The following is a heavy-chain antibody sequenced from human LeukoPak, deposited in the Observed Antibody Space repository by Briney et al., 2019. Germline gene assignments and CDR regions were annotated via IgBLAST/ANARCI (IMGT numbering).Heavy chain of an antibody. Sequence: GGSLRLSCAASGFTFSSYAMHWVRQAPGKGLEYVSAISSNGGSTYYANSVKGRFTISRDNSKNTLYLQMGSLRAEDMAVYYCARGSYSGSYDFDYWGQGTLVTVSS. CDR2: ISSNGGST. D-gene: IGHD1-26*01. J-gene: IGHJ4*02. CDR1: GFTFSSYA. CDR3: ARGSYSGSYDFDY. V-gene: IGHV3-64*01.